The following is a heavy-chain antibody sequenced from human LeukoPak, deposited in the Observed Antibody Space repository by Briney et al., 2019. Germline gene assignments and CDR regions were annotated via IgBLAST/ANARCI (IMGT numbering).Heavy chain of an antibody. J-gene: IGHJ4*02. CDR3: ARAPISPDIVVVPAAMNENYFDY. CDR1: GGSFSGYY. D-gene: IGHD2-2*01. V-gene: IGHV4-34*01. Sequence: SETLSLTRAVYGGSFSGYYWSWIRQPPGKGLEWIGEINHSGSTNYNPSLKSRVTISVDTSKNQFSLKLSSVTAADTAVYYCARAPISPDIVVVPAAMNENYFDYWGQGTLVTVSS. CDR2: INHSGST.